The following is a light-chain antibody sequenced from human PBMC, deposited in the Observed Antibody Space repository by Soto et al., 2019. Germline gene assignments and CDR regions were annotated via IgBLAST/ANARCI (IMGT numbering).Light chain of an antibody. Sequence: QSVLTQPPSVSGAPGQRVTISCTGSSSNIGAGYHVHWYHQLPETAPKLLIYDNNNRPSGVPDRFSGSKSGTSASLAITGLQAEDEADYDCQSYDSIRTRYVFGTGTKLTVL. V-gene: IGLV1-40*01. CDR2: DNN. CDR3: QSYDSIRTRYV. CDR1: SSNIGAGYH. J-gene: IGLJ1*01.